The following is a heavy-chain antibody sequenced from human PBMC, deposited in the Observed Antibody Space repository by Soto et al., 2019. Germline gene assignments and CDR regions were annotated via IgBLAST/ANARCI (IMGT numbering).Heavy chain of an antibody. CDR2: IWYDGSNK. J-gene: IGHJ4*02. CDR3: ARVEGGSSGWRGKYYFDY. D-gene: IGHD6-19*01. V-gene: IGHV3-33*01. CDR1: GFTFSSYG. Sequence: QVQLVESGGGVVQPGRSLRLSCAASGFTFSSYGMHWVRQAPGKGLEWVAVIWYDGSNKYYADSVKGRFTISRDNSKNTLYLQMNSLRAEDTAVYYCARVEGGSSGWRGKYYFDYWGQGTLVTVSS.